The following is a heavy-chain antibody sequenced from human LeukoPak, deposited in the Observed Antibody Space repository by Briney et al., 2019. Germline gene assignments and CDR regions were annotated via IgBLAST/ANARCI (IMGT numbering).Heavy chain of an antibody. D-gene: IGHD6-19*01. Sequence: GGSLRLSCAASGFTFGSYEMNWVRQAPGKGLEWVSYISTSGSTRTYADSVKGRFTISRDNAKNSLYLEMNSLRAEDTAVYYCAREIVSAVAGNFDYWGQGTLVTVSS. J-gene: IGHJ4*02. V-gene: IGHV3-48*03. CDR1: GFTFGSYE. CDR3: AREIVSAVAGNFDY. CDR2: ISTSGSTR.